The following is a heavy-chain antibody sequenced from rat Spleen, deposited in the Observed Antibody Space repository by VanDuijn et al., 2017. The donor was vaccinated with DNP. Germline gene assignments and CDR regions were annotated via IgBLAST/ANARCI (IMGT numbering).Heavy chain of an antibody. D-gene: IGHD1-1*01. V-gene: IGHV5S23*01. J-gene: IGHJ4*01. CDR3: ARGNAYYYSDHAMDA. Sequence: EVQLVESGGGLVQPGRSLKLSCAASGFTFSDYNMAWVRQAPTKGLEWVASISTSGGSTYYRDSVKGRFTVSRDNAKSTLYLQMDSLRSEDTATYYCARGNAYYYSDHAMDAWGQGTSVTVSS. CDR1: GFTFSDYN. CDR2: ISTSGGST.